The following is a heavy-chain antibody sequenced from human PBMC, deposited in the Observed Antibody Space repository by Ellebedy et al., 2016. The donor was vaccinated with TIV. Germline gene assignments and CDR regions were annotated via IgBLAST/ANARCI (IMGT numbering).Heavy chain of an antibody. Sequence: AASVKVSCKASGYTFTRYAIHWARQAPGQRLEWMGWINAGNGNTKYSQKFQGRVTITRDTSASTAYVELSSLRSEDTAVYYCARGRGDGYNLNLYYWGQGALVSVSS. J-gene: IGHJ4*02. CDR3: ARGRGDGYNLNLYY. CDR1: GYTFTRYA. CDR2: INAGNGNT. D-gene: IGHD5-24*01. V-gene: IGHV1-3*01.